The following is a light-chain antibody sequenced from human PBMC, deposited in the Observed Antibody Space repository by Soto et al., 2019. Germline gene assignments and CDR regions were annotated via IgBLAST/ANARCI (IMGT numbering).Light chain of an antibody. CDR1: NIDSRT. CDR3: QVWDNVDDHIYV. CDR2: DNS. Sequence: ELTQPPSVSVAPGQTATISCGENNIDSRTVHWYQQKPGQAPLLVVYDNSFRPSGIPNRFSGSYSGNTATLTISRVEAGDEADYYCQVWDNVDDHIYVFGTGTKV. V-gene: IGLV3-21*02. J-gene: IGLJ1*01.